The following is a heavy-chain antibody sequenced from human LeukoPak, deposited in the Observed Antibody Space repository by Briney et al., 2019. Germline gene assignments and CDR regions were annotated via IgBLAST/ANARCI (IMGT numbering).Heavy chain of an antibody. CDR2: INHSGST. CDR1: GGSFSGYY. J-gene: IGHJ4*02. CDR3: ARRSVGATRIIDY. Sequence: PSETLSLTCAVYGGSFSGYYWSWIRQPPGKGLEWIGEINHSGSTNYNPSLKSRVTISVDTSKNQFSLKLSSVTAADTAVYYCARRSVGATRIIDYWGQGTLVTVSS. D-gene: IGHD1-26*01. V-gene: IGHV4-34*01.